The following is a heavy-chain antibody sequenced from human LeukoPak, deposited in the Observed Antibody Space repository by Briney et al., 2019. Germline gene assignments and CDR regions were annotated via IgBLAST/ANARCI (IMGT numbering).Heavy chain of an antibody. J-gene: IGHJ6*02. V-gene: IGHV3-30*18. Sequence: GGSLRLSCAASGFTFSSYGMHWVRQAPGKGLEWVAVISYDGSDTYYVDSVKGRITISRDNSKNTLYLQMNSLRAEDTAVYYCAKDFIVQSYYGSGSYMHYGMDVWGPGTTVTVSS. CDR2: ISYDGSDT. CDR1: GFTFSSYG. D-gene: IGHD3-10*01. CDR3: AKDFIVQSYYGSGSYMHYGMDV.